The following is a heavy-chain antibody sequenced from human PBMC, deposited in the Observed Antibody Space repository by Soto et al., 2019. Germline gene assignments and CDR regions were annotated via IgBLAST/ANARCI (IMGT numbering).Heavy chain of an antibody. CDR3: ARAVFDSSSYYYPDH. D-gene: IGHD3-22*01. CDR1: GGSISSSNR. V-gene: IGHV4-4*02. Sequence: SETLSLTCAVSGGSISSSNRWSWVRQSPGKGLEWIGEIYHSGSTNYNPSLKSRVTISVDKSKNQFSLKLSSVTAADTAVYYCARAVFDSSSYYYPDHWGRGTLVT. CDR2: IYHSGST. J-gene: IGHJ4*02.